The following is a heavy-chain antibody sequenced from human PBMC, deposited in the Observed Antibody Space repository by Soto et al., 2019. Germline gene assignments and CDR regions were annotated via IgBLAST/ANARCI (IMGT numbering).Heavy chain of an antibody. CDR1: GFTFSSYA. CDR2: ISGSGGST. D-gene: IGHD2-15*01. V-gene: IGHV3-23*01. J-gene: IGHJ3*01. Sequence: EVQLLESGGGLVQPGGSLRLSCAASGFTFSSYAMSWVRQAPGKGLEWVSAISGSGGSTYYADSVKGRFTISRENSKNTLYLQMNSLRAEDTAVYYCAKGYCSGGSCYPDDAFDFWGQGTMVTVSS. CDR3: AKGYCSGGSCYPDDAFDF.